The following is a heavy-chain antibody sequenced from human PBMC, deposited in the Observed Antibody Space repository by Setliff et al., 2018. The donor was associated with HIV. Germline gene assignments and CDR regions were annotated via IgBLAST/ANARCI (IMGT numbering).Heavy chain of an antibody. CDR1: GGSISSYY. V-gene: IGHV4-59*08. J-gene: IGHJ6*03. D-gene: IGHD3-3*01. CDR3: ARRRPPPSGFYSKYYMDV. Sequence: SETLSLTCTVSGGSISSYYWSWTRQPPGKRLEWIGHINYSGTTNYNPSLKSRVTISVDTSKNQISLRLSSVTAADTAVYYCARRRPPPSGFYSKYYMDVRGKGTTVTV. CDR2: INYSGTT.